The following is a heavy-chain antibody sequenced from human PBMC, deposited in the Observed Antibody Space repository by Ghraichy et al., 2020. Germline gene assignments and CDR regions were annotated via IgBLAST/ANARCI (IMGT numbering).Heavy chain of an antibody. J-gene: IGHJ4*02. CDR1: GFTFSNYA. D-gene: IGHD3-22*01. V-gene: IGHV3-23*01. CDR2: ISDGGAGT. CDR3: AKGRFDSSGYYPLGDY. Sequence: GGSLRLSCAASGFTFSNYAMSWVRQAPGKGLEWVSTISDGGAGTYYADSVKGRSTISRDISKNTLYLQMNSLRAEDTAVYYCAKGRFDSSGYYPLGDYWGQGVLVTVSS.